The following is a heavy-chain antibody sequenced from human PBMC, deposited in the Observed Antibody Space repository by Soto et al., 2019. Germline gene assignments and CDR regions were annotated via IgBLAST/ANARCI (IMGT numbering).Heavy chain of an antibody. CDR2: ITNDRSNK. CDR1: GFTFSSYS. J-gene: IGHJ4*02. V-gene: IGHV3-30*03. CDR3: AIGYSGYDSTLDY. D-gene: IGHD5-12*01. Sequence: GGPLRLSCAASGFTFSSYSMHWARQAPGKGLEWVAIITNDRSNKYYADSVKGRFTISRDNSKNTLYLQMNSLRAEDSSVYYCAIGYSGYDSTLDYWGQGTLVTVSS.